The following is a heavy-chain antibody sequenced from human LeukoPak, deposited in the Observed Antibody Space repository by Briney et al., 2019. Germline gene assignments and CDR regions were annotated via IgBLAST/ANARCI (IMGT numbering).Heavy chain of an antibody. CDR1: GYTVTGYY. Sequence: ASVKVSCKASGYTVTGYYMHWVRQAPGQGLEWMGWINPNSGGTNYAQKFQGRVTMTRDTSISTAYMELSRLRSDDTAVYYCARRYCSGGSCYTALDYWGQGTLVTVSS. D-gene: IGHD2-15*01. J-gene: IGHJ4*02. CDR2: INPNSGGT. CDR3: ARRYCSGGSCYTALDY. V-gene: IGHV1-2*02.